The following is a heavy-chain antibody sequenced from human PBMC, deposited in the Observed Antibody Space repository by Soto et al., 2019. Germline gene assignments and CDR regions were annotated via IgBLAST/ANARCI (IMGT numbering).Heavy chain of an antibody. D-gene: IGHD6-6*01. CDR1: GFTFSSYS. Sequence: GGSLRLSCAASGFTFSSYSMNWVRQAPGKGLEWVSSISSSSSYIYYADSVKGRFTISRDNAKNSLYLQMNSLRAEDTAVYYCARDLGIAARRPIDYWGQGTLVTVSS. J-gene: IGHJ4*02. V-gene: IGHV3-21*01. CDR3: ARDLGIAARRPIDY. CDR2: ISSSSSYI.